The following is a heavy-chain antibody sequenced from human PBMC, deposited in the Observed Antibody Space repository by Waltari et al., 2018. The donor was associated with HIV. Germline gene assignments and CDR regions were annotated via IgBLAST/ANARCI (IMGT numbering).Heavy chain of an antibody. CDR2: IWSDGYNK. CDR3: VKERGPFNGFDI. Sequence: VYLMESGGGLVQPGGSLKLSCAASGFTFSGHGMHWVRQAPGKGLEWVAVIWSDGYNKFYADSVRGRFTFSRDNSKYTLSLQMNSLRAEDTALYYCVKERGPFNGFDIWGQGTMVTVSS. J-gene: IGHJ3*02. D-gene: IGHD3-16*01. CDR1: GFTFSGHG. V-gene: IGHV3-33*06.